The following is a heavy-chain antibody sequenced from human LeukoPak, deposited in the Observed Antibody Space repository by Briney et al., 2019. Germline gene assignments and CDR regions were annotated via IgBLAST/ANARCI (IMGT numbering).Heavy chain of an antibody. CDR1: GFTFSSYG. J-gene: IGHJ3*01. CDR2: IWYDGSNK. Sequence: GGSLRLSCAASGFTFSSYGMHWVRQAPGKGLEWVAVIWYDGSNKNYADSVKGRFTISRDNFKNTLYLQMNSLRAEDTAVYYCAREHTSCSGGTCYSYDFDVWGQGATVTVSS. V-gene: IGHV3-33*08. CDR3: AREHTSCSGGTCYSYDFDV. D-gene: IGHD2-15*01.